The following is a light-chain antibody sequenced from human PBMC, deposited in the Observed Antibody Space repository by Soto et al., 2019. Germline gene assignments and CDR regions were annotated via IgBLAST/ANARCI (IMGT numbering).Light chain of an antibody. J-gene: IGKJ1*01. V-gene: IGKV1-5*01. CDR1: QSISSW. Sequence: DIQMTQSPSTLSASVGDRVTITCRASQSISSWLAWYQQKPGKAPKLLIYDASRLESGVPSRFSGSGSGTEFTLTISSLQPDDFATYYCQQYNSYSPWTFGQRTKVEIK. CDR3: QQYNSYSPWT. CDR2: DAS.